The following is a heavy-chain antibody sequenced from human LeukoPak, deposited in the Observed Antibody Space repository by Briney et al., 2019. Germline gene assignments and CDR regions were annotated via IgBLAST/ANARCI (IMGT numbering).Heavy chain of an antibody. J-gene: IGHJ6*03. D-gene: IGHD6-19*01. V-gene: IGHV4-59*01. CDR3: ARPGIAVAGTSWYYYYYMDV. Sequence: SETLSLTCTVSGGSISSYYWSWIRQPPGKGLEWIGYIYYSGSTNYNPSLKSRVTISVDTSKNQFSLKLSSVTAADTAVYYCARPGIAVAGTSWYYYYYMDVWGKGTTVTISS. CDR2: IYYSGST. CDR1: GGSISSYY.